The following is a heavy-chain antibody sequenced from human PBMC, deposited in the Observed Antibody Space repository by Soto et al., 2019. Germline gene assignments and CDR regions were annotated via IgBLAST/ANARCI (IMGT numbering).Heavy chain of an antibody. CDR3: ANTYGDYVHYYYGMDV. V-gene: IGHV3-30*18. CDR1: GFTFSSYG. D-gene: IGHD4-17*01. CDR2: ISYDGSNK. J-gene: IGHJ6*02. Sequence: AGGSLRLSCAASGFTFSSYGMHWVRQAPGKGLEWVAVISYDGSNKYYADSVKGRFTISRDNSKNTLYLQMNSLRAEDTAVYYCANTYGDYVHYYYGMDVWGQGTTVTVSS.